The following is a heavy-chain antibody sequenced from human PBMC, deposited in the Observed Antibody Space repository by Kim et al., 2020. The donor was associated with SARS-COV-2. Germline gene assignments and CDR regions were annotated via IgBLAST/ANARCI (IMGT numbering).Heavy chain of an antibody. D-gene: IGHD2-15*01. CDR1: GFTFSSYA. V-gene: IGHV3-30-3*01. CDR2: ISYDGSNK. Sequence: GGSLRLSCAASGFTFSSYAMHWVRQAPGKGLEWVAVISYDGSNKYYADSVKGRFTISRDNSKNTLYLQMNSLRAEDTAVYYCARDPSPGYCSDGSCYGLSGAWFDPWGQGTLVTVSS. CDR3: ARDPSPGYCSDGSCYGLSGAWFDP. J-gene: IGHJ5*02.